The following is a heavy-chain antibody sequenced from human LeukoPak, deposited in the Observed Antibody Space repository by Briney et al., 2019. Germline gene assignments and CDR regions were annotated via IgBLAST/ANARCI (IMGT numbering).Heavy chain of an antibody. Sequence: GGSLRLSCAASGFTFSSYAMSWVRQAPGKGLEWVSAISAGGGDTYYADSVKGRFIISRDNSKNTPYLQMNSLRAEDTAVYYCANPGDYWGQGTLVTVSS. V-gene: IGHV3-23*01. CDR3: ANPGDY. CDR1: GFTFSSYA. CDR2: ISAGGGDT. J-gene: IGHJ4*02. D-gene: IGHD1-1*01.